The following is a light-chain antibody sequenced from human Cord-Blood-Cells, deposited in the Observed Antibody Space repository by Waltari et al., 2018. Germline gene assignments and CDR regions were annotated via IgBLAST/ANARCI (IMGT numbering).Light chain of an antibody. J-gene: IGLJ2*01. V-gene: IGLV2-14*01. CDR2: DVS. Sequence: QSALTQPASVSGSPGQSLTISCTAISSDVGGYNYVSWYQQHPGKAPKLMIYDVSNRPSGVSNRFSGSKSGNTASLTISGLQAEDEADYYCSSYTSSSTLVVFGGGTKLTVL. CDR1: SSDVGGYNY. CDR3: SSYTSSSTLVV.